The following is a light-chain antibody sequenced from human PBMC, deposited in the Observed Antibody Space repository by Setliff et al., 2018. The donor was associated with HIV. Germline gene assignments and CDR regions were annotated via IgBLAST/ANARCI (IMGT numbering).Light chain of an antibody. V-gene: IGLV2-14*01. CDR1: SSDVGGFNY. CDR2: DVS. CDR3: SSYTSSSTYV. J-gene: IGLJ1*01. Sequence: QSVLTQPASVSGSPGQSITISCTGTSSDVGGFNYVSWYHQHPGKAPKLMISDVSKRPSGVSSRFSGSKSGNTASLTISGLQTEDEADYYCSSYTSSSTYVFGTGTKVTVL.